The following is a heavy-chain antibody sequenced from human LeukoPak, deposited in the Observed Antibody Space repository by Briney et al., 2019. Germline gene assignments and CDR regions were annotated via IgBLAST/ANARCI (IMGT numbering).Heavy chain of an antibody. CDR3: ARDVFVDSSSWPTFFDY. CDR2: INSDGSST. D-gene: IGHD6-13*01. CDR1: GFTFSSYW. J-gene: IGHJ4*02. V-gene: IGHV3-74*01. Sequence: GGSLRLSCAASGFTFSSYWMHWVRQAPGKGLVWVSRINSDGSSTSYADSVKGRFTISRDDSKNTLYLQMNSLGAEDTAVYYCARDVFVDSSSWPTFFDYWGQGVLVTVSS.